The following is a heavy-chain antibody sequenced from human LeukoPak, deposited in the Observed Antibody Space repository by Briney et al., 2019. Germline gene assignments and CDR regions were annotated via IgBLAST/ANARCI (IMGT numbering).Heavy chain of an antibody. CDR3: AKDDRSGWYNSAFDS. Sequence: PAGSLRLSCAASGFTFDDYAMHWVRQAPGKGLQWVSGISWNSGSIGYADSVKGRFTISRDNAKNSLYLQMNSLRAEDTTLYYCAKDDRSGWYNSAFDSWGQGTMVTVSS. CDR2: ISWNSGSI. D-gene: IGHD6-19*01. CDR1: GFTFDDYA. V-gene: IGHV3-9*01. J-gene: IGHJ3*02.